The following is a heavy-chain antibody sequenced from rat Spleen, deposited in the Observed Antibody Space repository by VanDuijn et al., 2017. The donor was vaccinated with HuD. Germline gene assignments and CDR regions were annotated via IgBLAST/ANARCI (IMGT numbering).Heavy chain of an antibody. V-gene: IGHV5S13*01. CDR2: ISSHGDNT. J-gene: IGHJ3*01. CDR3: ATGGFQHYDGTYYYGWFAF. CDR1: GFTFSNYG. D-gene: IGHD1-12*02. Sequence: EVQLVESGGGLVQPGRSLKLSCAASGFTFSNYGMAWVRQAPTKGLEWVASISSHGDNTYYRASVKGRFTISRDNVKNILYLQMDSLRSEDTATYYCATGGFQHYDGTYYYGWFAFWGQGTLVTVSS.